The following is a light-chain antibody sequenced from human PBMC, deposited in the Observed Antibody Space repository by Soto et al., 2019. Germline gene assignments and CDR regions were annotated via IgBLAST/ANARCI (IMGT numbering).Light chain of an antibody. CDR3: QPFSSYPLT. CDR2: KVY. CDR1: QCLVYSDGFSY. V-gene: IGKV2-30*01. J-gene: IGKJ4*01. Sequence: DVVMTQSPLSLGVTLGRRASLSCSSSQCLVYSDGFSYLNWFQQRPGQSPRRLIYKVYNRDSGVPDRFSGRGSGTDFTITISRLEPEDFAVYYCQPFSSYPLTVGGGTQVEIK.